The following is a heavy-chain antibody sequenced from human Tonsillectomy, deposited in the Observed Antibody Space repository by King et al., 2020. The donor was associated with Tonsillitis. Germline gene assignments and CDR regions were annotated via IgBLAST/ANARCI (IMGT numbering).Heavy chain of an antibody. V-gene: IGHV1-69*11. D-gene: IGHD3-22*01. Sequence: QLVQSGAEVKKPGSSVKVSCKASGGTFSSYAISWVRQAPGQGLEWMGGIIPILGTANYAQKFQGRVTITADESTSTAYMELSSLRSEDTAVYYCARDRHRHSGYYPYDYWGQGTLVTVSS. CDR1: GGTFSSYA. J-gene: IGHJ4*02. CDR3: ARDRHRHSGYYPYDY. CDR2: IIPILGTA.